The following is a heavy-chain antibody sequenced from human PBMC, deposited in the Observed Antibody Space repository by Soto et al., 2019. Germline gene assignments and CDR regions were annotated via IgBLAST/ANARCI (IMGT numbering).Heavy chain of an antibody. Sequence: QVKLVQSGAEVRKPGASVKVSCKASGYTFFNYGITWVRQAPGQGLEWMGWVSGYNGHTNYAQKFEGRVTMTRDIYTTTAYMELRNLGSDDTAVYYCARLVGPTSSDNWFDPWGKGTLVTVSS. CDR1: GYTFFNYG. D-gene: IGHD1-26*01. CDR2: VSGYNGHT. V-gene: IGHV1-18*01. CDR3: ARLVGPTSSDNWFDP. J-gene: IGHJ5*02.